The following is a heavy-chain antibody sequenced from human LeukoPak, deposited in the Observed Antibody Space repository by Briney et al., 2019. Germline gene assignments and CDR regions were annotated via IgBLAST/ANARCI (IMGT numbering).Heavy chain of an antibody. V-gene: IGHV4-59*12. D-gene: IGHD3-22*01. CDR1: GGSISSYY. Sequence: SETLSLTCTVSGGSISSYYWSWIRQPPGKGLEWIGYIYYSGSTNYNPSLKSRVTISVDTSKNQFSLKLSSVTAADTAVYYCARGPSLYHYDSSGYSRWGQGTMVTVSS. CDR3: ARGPSLYHYDSSGYSR. J-gene: IGHJ3*01. CDR2: IYYSGST.